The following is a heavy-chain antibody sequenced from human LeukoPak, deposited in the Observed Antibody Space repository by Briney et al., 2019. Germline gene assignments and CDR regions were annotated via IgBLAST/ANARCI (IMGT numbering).Heavy chain of an antibody. V-gene: IGHV1-69-2*01. CDR1: GYTFTDYY. Sequence: ASVKVSCKASGYTFTDYYMHWVQQAPGKGLEWMGRVDPEDGETIYAEKFQGRVTITADTSTDTAYMELSSLRSEDTAVYYCATTPSYCSGTSCYNDYWGQGTLVTVSS. J-gene: IGHJ4*02. CDR2: VDPEDGET. CDR3: ATTPSYCSGTSCYNDY. D-gene: IGHD2-2*02.